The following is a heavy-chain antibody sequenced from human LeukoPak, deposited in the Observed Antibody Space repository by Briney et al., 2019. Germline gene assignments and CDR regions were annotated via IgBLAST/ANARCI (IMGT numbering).Heavy chain of an antibody. CDR2: INPNSGGT. D-gene: IGHD2-2*01. Sequence: ASVKVSCKASGYTFTGYYMHWVRQTPGQGFEWMGWINPNSGGTKYAQKFQGRVTITRNTSISTAYMELSSLRSEDTAVYYCARAPYYCSSTSCYADWFGPWGQGTLVTVSS. CDR1: GYTFTGYY. CDR3: ARAPYYCSSTSCYADWFGP. V-gene: IGHV1-2*02. J-gene: IGHJ5*02.